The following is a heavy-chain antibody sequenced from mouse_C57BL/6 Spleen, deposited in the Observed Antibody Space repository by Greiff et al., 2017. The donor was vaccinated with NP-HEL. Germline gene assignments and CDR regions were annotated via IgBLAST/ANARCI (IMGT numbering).Heavy chain of an antibody. D-gene: IGHD2-3*01. CDR2: IRSKSNNYAT. J-gene: IGHJ3*01. V-gene: IGHV10-1*01. CDR1: GFSFNTYA. Sequence: DVMLVESGGGLVQPKGSLKLSCAASGFSFNTYAMNWVRQAPGKGLEWVARIRSKSNNYATYYADSVKDRFTISRDDSESMLYLQMNNLKTEDTAMYYCVRQHGLLPFAYWGQGTLVTVSA. CDR3: VRQHGLLPFAY.